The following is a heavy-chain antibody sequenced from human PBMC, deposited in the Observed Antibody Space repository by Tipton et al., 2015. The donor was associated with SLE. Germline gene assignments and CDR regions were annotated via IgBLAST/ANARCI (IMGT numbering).Heavy chain of an antibody. J-gene: IGHJ6*02. CDR3: ARVDQLKYYFGLDV. Sequence: RSLRLSCAASGFIFNSYVMHWVRQAPGKGLEWVAATSNDGSRIYYADSVTGRFTISRDNSRNTLYLQMNSLRAEDTAIYYCARVDQLKYYFGLDVWGQGTTVTVSS. V-gene: IGHV3-30*04. CDR1: GFIFNSYV. CDR2: TSNDGSRI.